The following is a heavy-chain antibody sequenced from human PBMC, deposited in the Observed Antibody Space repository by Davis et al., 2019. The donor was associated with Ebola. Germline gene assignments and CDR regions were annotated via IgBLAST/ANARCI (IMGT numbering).Heavy chain of an antibody. CDR3: ARGAMVRGANWFDP. CDR2: ISGSGART. D-gene: IGHD3-10*01. J-gene: IGHJ5*02. V-gene: IGHV3-23*01. CDR1: GFTFSAYA. Sequence: GESLKISCATSGFTFSAYAMSWVRQAPGKGLEWVSAISGSGARTYYVDSVKGRFTISRDNSKNTLYLQMNSLRAEDTAVYYCARGAMVRGANWFDPWGQGTLVTVSS.